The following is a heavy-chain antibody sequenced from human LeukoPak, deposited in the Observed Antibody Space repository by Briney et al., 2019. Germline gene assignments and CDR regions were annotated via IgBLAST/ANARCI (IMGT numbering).Heavy chain of an antibody. Sequence: GGSLRLSCAASGFTFSSYGMHWVRQAPGKGLEWVAFIRYDGSNKYYADSVKGRFTISRDNSKNTLYLQMNSLRAEDTAVYYCGKDLGTGTIFDYWGQGTLVTVSS. CDR3: GKDLGTGTIFDY. CDR1: GFTFSSYG. CDR2: IRYDGSNK. J-gene: IGHJ4*02. V-gene: IGHV3-30*02. D-gene: IGHD1/OR15-1a*01.